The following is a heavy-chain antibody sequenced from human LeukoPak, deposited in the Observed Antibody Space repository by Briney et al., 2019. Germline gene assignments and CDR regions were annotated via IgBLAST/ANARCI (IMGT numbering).Heavy chain of an antibody. CDR3: SRDANYYDSSRHYFDAFDI. J-gene: IGHJ3*02. CDR2: IRGDGSVK. V-gene: IGHV3-7*01. D-gene: IGHD3-22*01. CDR1: GFTFSKYW. Sequence: GGSLRLSCVASGFTFSKYWMTWVRQAPGKGLEWVANIRGDGSVKYLLDSVRGRFTISRDNVKNSLSLEMNNLRAEDTAVYYCSRDANYYDSSRHYFDAFDIWGQGTMVTVSS.